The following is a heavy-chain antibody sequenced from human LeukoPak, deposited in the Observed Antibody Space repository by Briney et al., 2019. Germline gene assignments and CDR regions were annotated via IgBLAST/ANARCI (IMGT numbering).Heavy chain of an antibody. CDR1: GFTFSNYA. J-gene: IGHJ6*04. V-gene: IGHV3-30*04. CDR3: ARDRERYYYFGMDV. Sequence: GGSLRLSCAASGFTFSNYAIHWVRQAPGKGLEWVAVVSYDGGNEYYADSVKRRFTISRDNSKNTLYLQMNSLRAEDTAVYYCARDRERYYYFGMDVWGKGTTVTVSS. CDR2: VSYDGGNE.